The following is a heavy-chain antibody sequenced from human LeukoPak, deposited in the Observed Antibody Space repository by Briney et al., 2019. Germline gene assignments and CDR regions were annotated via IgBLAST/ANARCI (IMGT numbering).Heavy chain of an antibody. V-gene: IGHV3-23*01. D-gene: IGHD1-26*01. CDR3: AKSTTSSGSSKTPFDY. J-gene: IGHJ4*02. CDR2: ISGSGGST. Sequence: GGSLRLSCAASGFTFSSYAMSWVRQAPGKGLEWVSVISGSGGSTYYADSVKGRFTISRDNSKNTLYLQMNSLRAEDTAIYYRAKSTTSSGSSKTPFDYWGQGTLVTVSS. CDR1: GFTFSSYA.